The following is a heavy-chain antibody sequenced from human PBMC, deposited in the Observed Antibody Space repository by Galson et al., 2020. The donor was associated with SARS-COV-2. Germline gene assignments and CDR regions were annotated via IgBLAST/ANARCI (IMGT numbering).Heavy chain of an antibody. J-gene: IGHJ4*02. D-gene: IGHD5-12*01. CDR1: GGSFSGYY. Sequence: SETLSLTCAVYGGSFSGYYWSWIRQPPGKGLEWIGEINHSGSTNYNPSLKSQVTISVDTSKNQFSLKLSSVTAADTAVYYCARGPDIVATIYFDYWGQGTLVTVSS. CDR3: ARGPDIVATIYFDY. V-gene: IGHV4-34*01. CDR2: INHSGST.